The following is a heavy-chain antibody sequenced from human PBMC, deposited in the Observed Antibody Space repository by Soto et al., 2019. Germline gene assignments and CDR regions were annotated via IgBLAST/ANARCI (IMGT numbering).Heavy chain of an antibody. J-gene: IGHJ5*02. Sequence: SETLSLTCAVYVGSCSGYYWSWIRQRPGKGLEWIGYIFHGGSTYYNPSLRSRVTISVDRSRTQFSLKMSSVTAADTAVYYCARGRVVVPAAVMFNCLDPWGQGALVTVSS. V-gene: IGHV4-34*01. CDR3: ARGRVVVPAAVMFNCLDP. D-gene: IGHD2-2*01. CDR2: IFHGGST. CDR1: VGSCSGYY.